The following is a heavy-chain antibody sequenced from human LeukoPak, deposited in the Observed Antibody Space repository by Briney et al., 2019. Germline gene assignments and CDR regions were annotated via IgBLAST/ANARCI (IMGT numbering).Heavy chain of an antibody. CDR3: ARRLSSSGLNWFDP. D-gene: IGHD3-22*01. J-gene: IGHJ5*02. CDR1: AYSFTSYW. V-gene: IGHV5-51*01. Sequence: GESLKISCKGSAYSFTSYWIGWVRQMLGKGLEWMGIIYPGDSDTRYGPSFQGQVTISADKSISTAYLQWSSLKASDTAMYYCARRLSSSGLNWFDPWGQGTLVTVSS. CDR2: IYPGDSDT.